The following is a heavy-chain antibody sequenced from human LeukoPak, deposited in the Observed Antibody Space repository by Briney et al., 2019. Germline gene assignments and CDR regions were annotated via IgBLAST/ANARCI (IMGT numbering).Heavy chain of an antibody. CDR3: ARDRGSGSPPYYYYYYGMDV. CDR1: GYTFTGYY. V-gene: IGHV1-2*02. CDR2: INPNSGGT. J-gene: IGHJ6*02. Sequence: GASVKVSCKASGYTFTGYYMHWVRQAPGQGLEWMGWINPNSGGTNYAQKFQGRVTMTRDTSISTAYMELSRLRSDDTAVYYCARDRGSGSPPYYYYYYGMDVWGQGTTVTVSS. D-gene: IGHD3-10*01.